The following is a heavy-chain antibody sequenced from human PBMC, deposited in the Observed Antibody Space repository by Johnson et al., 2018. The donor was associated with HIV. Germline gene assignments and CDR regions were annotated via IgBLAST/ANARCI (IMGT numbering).Heavy chain of an antibody. V-gene: IGHV3-66*02. CDR2: IYSGGST. D-gene: IGHD6-19*01. J-gene: IGHJ3*02. Sequence: VQLVESGGGLVQPGGSLRLSCAASGFTFSIYDMYWVRQATGKGLEWVSVIYSGGSTYYADSVKGRFTISRDNSKNTLYLQMNSLRAEDTAVYYCAKGGSEVAVAFDIWGQGTMVTVSS. CDR1: GFTFSIYD. CDR3: AKGGSEVAVAFDI.